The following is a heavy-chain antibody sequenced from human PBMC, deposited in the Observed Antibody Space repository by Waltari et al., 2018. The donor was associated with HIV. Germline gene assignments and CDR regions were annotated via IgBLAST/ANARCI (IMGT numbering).Heavy chain of an antibody. V-gene: IGHV1-46*01. Sequence: QVQLVQSGAEVKKPGASVKVSCKASGYTFTSYYMHWVPQAPGKGLEWMGIRNPSGGSTSYTQKFQGRVTMARETSTSTVYTELSSPRSEDTAVYYCARGQGVEYSSSSFFDYLGQGTLVTVSS. J-gene: IGHJ4*02. D-gene: IGHD6-6*01. CDR3: ARGQGVEYSSSSFFDY. CDR1: GYTFTSYY. CDR2: RNPSGGST.